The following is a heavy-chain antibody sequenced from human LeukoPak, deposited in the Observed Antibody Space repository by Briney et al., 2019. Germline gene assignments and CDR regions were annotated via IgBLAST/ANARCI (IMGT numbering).Heavy chain of an antibody. V-gene: IGHV1-69*01. CDR1: GGTFSSYA. D-gene: IGHD2-15*01. CDR2: IIPIFGTA. Sequence: GASVKVSCKASGGTFSSYAISWVRQAPGQGLEWMGGIIPIFGTANYAQKFQGRVTITADESTSTAYMELSSLRSEDTAVYYCARAPGGSCSNCLDDAFDIWGQGTMVTVSS. J-gene: IGHJ3*02. CDR3: ARAPGGSCSNCLDDAFDI.